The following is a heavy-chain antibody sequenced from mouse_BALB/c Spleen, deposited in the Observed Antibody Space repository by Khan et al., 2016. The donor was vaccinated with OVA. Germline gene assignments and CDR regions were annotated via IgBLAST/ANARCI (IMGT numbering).Heavy chain of an antibody. CDR3: SRRGLRWDFDY. Sequence: QVQLQQSGAELAKPGASVKMSCTASGYTFINYWILWIKQRPGQGLEWIGYINPSSGYTEYNQNFKDKATMTADKSSSTVYMQLSSLTYEDSTAYYCSRRGLRWDFDYWGQGTTLTVSS. CDR2: INPSSGYT. V-gene: IGHV1-7*01. J-gene: IGHJ2*01. D-gene: IGHD1-1*01. CDR1: GYTFINYW.